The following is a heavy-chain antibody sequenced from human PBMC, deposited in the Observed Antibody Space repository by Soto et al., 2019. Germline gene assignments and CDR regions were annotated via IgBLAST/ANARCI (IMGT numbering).Heavy chain of an antibody. CDR3: ARDLGWAFDS. Sequence: EVQLVESGGGSVQPAGSLRLSCAASGFTFSTFSMNWVRQAPGRGLEWISYISGAGRPISYADSVKGRFTISRDNAKNSLYLQMDSLTDEDTAVYYCARDLGWAFDSWGQGTLVTVSS. D-gene: IGHD6-19*01. CDR2: ISGAGRPI. CDR1: GFTFSTFS. V-gene: IGHV3-48*02. J-gene: IGHJ4*02.